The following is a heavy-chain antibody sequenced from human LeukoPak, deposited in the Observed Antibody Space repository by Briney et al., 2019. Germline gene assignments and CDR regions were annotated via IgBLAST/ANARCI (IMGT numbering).Heavy chain of an antibody. CDR1: GGSISSGGYY. CDR2: IYYSGST. V-gene: IGHV4-31*03. J-gene: IGHJ4*02. D-gene: IGHD1/OR15-1a*01. CDR3: ASGDNNPLFDY. Sequence: SETLSLTCTVSGGSISSGGYYWSWIRQHPGKGLEWIGSIYYSGSTNYNPSLQGRVTISLDTSRNQFSLKLSSVTAADTAVYYCASGDNNPLFDYWGQGTLVTVSS.